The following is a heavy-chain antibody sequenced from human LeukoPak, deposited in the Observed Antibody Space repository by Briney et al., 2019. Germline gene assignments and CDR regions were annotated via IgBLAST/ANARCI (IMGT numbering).Heavy chain of an antibody. J-gene: IGHJ2*01. CDR1: GGTFSSYA. D-gene: IGHD4-17*01. V-gene: IGHV1-69*04. CDR2: IIPILGIA. Sequence: SVKVSCKASGGTFSSYAISWVRQAPGQGLEWMGRIIPILGIANYAQKFQGRVTITADKSTSTAYMELSSLRSEDTAVYYCARETGWDYGDEGVWYFDLWGRGTLVTVSS. CDR3: ARETGWDYGDEGVWYFDL.